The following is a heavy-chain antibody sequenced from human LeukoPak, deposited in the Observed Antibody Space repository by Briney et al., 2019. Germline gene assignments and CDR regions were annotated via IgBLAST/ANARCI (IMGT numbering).Heavy chain of an antibody. CDR1: GYTFSNSG. J-gene: IGHJ4*02. CDR2: INPSGGST. V-gene: IGHV1-46*01. Sequence: ASVKVSCKASGYTFSNSGISWVRQAPGQGLEWMGIINPSGGSTSYAQKFQGRVTMTRDTSTSTVYMELSSLRSEDTAVYYCARDWGERWLQVFDYWGQGTLVTVSS. CDR3: ARDWGERWLQVFDY. D-gene: IGHD5-24*01.